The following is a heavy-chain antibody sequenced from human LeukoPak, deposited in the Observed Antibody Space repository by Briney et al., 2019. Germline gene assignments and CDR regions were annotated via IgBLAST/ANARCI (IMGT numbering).Heavy chain of an antibody. CDR1: GGSFSGYY. Sequence: PSETLSLTCAVYGGSFSGYYWSWIRQHPGKGLEWIGYIYYSGSTYYNPSLKSRVTISVDTSKNQFSLKLSSVTAADTAVYYCARSGLRSNDAFDIWGQGTMVTVSS. CDR2: IYYSGST. D-gene: IGHD4-11*01. V-gene: IGHV4-31*11. CDR3: ARSGLRSNDAFDI. J-gene: IGHJ3*02.